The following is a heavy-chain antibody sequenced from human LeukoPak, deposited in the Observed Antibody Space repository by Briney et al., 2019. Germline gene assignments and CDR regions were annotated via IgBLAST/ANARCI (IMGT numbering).Heavy chain of an antibody. D-gene: IGHD4-23*01. Sequence: PSETLSLTCAVYGGSFSGYYRSWIRQPPGKGLEWIGEINHSGSTNYNPSLKSRVTISVDTSKNQFSLKLSSVTAADTAVYYCARVSGGNLLDYWGQGTLVTVSS. CDR2: INHSGST. CDR1: GGSFSGYY. V-gene: IGHV4-34*01. CDR3: ARVSGGNLLDY. J-gene: IGHJ4*02.